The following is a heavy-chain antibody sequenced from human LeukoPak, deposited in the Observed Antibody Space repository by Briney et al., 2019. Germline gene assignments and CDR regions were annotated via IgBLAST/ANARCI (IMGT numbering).Heavy chain of an antibody. CDR3: ARRSPDDYYYYMDV. CDR2: INPDGGTT. J-gene: IGHJ6*03. V-gene: IGHV1-46*01. CDR1: GYTFSTYF. Sequence: ASVKVFCKTSGYTFSTYFVHWVRQAPGEGLEWMGLINPDGGTTTYAQEFQGRVTMTRDKTTRTVYMELSGLRSEDTAVYYCARRSPDDYYYYMDVWGKGTTATVSS.